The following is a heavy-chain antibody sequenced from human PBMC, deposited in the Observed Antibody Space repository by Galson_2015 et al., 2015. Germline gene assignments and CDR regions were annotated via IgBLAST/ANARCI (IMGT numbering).Heavy chain of an antibody. CDR2: IKSKTDGGTT. Sequence: SLRLSCAASGFTFSNAWMSWVRQAPGKGLEWVGRIKSKTDGGTTDYAAPVKGRFTISRDDSKNTLYLQMNSLKTEDKAVYYCTTDFSDSSGYWSNIWGQGTMVTVSS. J-gene: IGHJ3*02. D-gene: IGHD3-22*01. CDR1: GFTFSNAW. V-gene: IGHV3-15*01. CDR3: TTDFSDSSGYWSNI.